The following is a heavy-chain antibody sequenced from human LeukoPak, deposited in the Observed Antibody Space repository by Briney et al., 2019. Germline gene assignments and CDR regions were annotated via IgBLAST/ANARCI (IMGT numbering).Heavy chain of an antibody. J-gene: IGHJ4*02. D-gene: IGHD6-13*01. CDR2: VSPSGAST. Sequence: GGSLSLLHAACAFTFHICGLRCVRQAPGKGLEWVSAVSPSGASTYYADSVKGRFIISRDNSKITLYLQMTSLRAEDTAVYYCAKKNNSWRSAFDYWGQGTLVTVSS. CDR1: AFTFHICG. CDR3: AKKNNSWRSAFDY. V-gene: IGHV3-23*01.